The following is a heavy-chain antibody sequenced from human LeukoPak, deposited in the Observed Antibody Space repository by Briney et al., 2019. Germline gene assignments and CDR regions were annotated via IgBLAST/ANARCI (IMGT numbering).Heavy chain of an antibody. V-gene: IGHV3-23*01. CDR3: AKREPEAIQLWLRDNWFDP. CDR2: ISGSGGST. CDR1: GFTFSSYA. D-gene: IGHD5-18*01. Sequence: GGSLRLSCAASGFTFSSYAMSWVRQAPGKGLEWVSAISGSGGSTYYADSVKGWFTISRDNSKNTLYLQMNSLRAQDTAVYYCAKREPEAIQLWLRDNWFDPWGQGTLVTVSS. J-gene: IGHJ5*02.